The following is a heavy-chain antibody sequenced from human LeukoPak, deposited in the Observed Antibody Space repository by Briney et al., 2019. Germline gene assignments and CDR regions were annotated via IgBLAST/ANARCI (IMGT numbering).Heavy chain of an antibody. CDR1: GFTFSSYA. CDR2: ISSNGGST. CDR3: ARGKSSGSWRGFDY. D-gene: IGHD1-26*01. V-gene: IGHV3-64*01. J-gene: IGHJ4*02. Sequence: PGRSLRLSCAASGFTFSSYAMHWVRQAPGKGLEYVSAISSNGGSTYYANSVKGRFTISRDNSKNTLYLQMGSLRAEDMAVYYCARGKSSGSWRGFDYWGQGTLVTVSS.